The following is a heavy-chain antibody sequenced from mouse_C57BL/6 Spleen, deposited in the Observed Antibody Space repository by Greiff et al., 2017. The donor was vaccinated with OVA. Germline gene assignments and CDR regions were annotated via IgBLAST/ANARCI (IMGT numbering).Heavy chain of an antibody. J-gene: IGHJ2*01. Sequence: EVKVEESGGGLVQPGGSLKLSCAASGFTFSDYYMYWVRQTPEKRLEWVAYISNGGGSTYYPDTVKGRFTISRDNAKNTLYLQMSRLKSEDTAMYYWARHEGDGYFDYWGQGTTLTVSS. CDR3: ARHEGDGYFDY. V-gene: IGHV5-12*01. CDR2: ISNGGGST. D-gene: IGHD2-3*01. CDR1: GFTFSDYY.